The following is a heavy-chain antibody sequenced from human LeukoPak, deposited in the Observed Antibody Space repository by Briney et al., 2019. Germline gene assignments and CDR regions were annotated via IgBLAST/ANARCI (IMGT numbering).Heavy chain of an antibody. CDR2: ISSSGSTI. J-gene: IGHJ6*03. D-gene: IGHD4-11*01. CDR3: TRVEETATTAAIIRKYSYYYYMDV. Sequence: GGSLRLSCAASGFTFSSYEMNWVRQAPGKGLEWVSYISSSGSTIYYADSVKGRFTISRDNAKNSLYLQMNSLRAEDTAVYYCTRVEETATTAAIIRKYSYYYYMDVWGKGNTVTVSS. CDR1: GFTFSSYE. V-gene: IGHV3-48*03.